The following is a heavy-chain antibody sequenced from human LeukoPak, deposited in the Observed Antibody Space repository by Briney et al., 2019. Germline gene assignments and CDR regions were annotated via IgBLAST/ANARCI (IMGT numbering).Heavy chain of an antibody. V-gene: IGHV4-59*01. Sequence: PSETLSLTCTVSGGSISSYYWSWIRQPPGKGLEWIGYIYYSGSTNYNPSLKSRVTISVDTSKNQFSLRLSSVTAADTAVYYCARKRFDTMVRGVISNWFDPWGQGTLVTVSS. D-gene: IGHD3-10*01. J-gene: IGHJ5*02. CDR2: IYYSGST. CDR1: GGSISSYY. CDR3: ARKRFDTMVRGVISNWFDP.